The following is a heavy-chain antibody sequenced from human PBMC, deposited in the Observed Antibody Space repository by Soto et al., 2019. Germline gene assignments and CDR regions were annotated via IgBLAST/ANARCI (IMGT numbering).Heavy chain of an antibody. V-gene: IGHV3-74*01. D-gene: IGHD2-15*01. CDR1: GFTFSNYW. J-gene: IGHJ4*02. CDR2: INSDGSST. Sequence: PGGSLRLSCAASGFTFSNYWMHWVRQAPGKGLMWVSRINSDGSSTTYADSVKGRFTISRDNTKNTLYLQMNSLRAEDTAVYYCSSGYCYGANCLFWGQGTLVTVSS. CDR3: SSGYCYGANCLF.